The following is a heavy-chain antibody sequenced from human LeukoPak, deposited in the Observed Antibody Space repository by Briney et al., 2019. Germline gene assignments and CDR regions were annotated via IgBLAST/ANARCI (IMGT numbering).Heavy chain of an antibody. V-gene: IGHV1-46*01. CDR1: GYTFTNYY. Sequence: GASVKVSCKASGYTFTNYYMHWVRQAPGQGLERMGVINPSGGSTSYAQKLQGRVTMTRDMSTSTVYMELSSLISEDTAVYYCARVLAIVGATHDAFHIWGQGTMVTVSS. J-gene: IGHJ3*02. CDR3: ARVLAIVGATHDAFHI. D-gene: IGHD1-26*01. CDR2: INPSGGST.